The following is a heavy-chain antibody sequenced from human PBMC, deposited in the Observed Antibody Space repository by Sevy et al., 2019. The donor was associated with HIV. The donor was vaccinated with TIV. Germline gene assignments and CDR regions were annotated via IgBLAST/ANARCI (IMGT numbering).Heavy chain of an antibody. V-gene: IGHV3-7*01. D-gene: IGHD3-22*01. Sequence: GGSLRLSCAASGFPFSSYSFYWVRQAPGKGLEWVANINQDGSEKYHLDSVKGRFTISRDNAKNSLYLQMSSLRAEDSSVYFCARVSSIYYDRGYFYAMDVWGQGTTVTVSS. CDR2: INQDGSEK. CDR3: ARVSSIYYDRGYFYAMDV. J-gene: IGHJ6*02. CDR1: GFPFSSYS.